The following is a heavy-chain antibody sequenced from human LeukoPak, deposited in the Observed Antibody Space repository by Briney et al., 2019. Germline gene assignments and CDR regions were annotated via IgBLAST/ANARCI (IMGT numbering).Heavy chain of an antibody. CDR1: GFTFSNYA. J-gene: IGHJ6*03. CDR2: ISGRAVST. V-gene: IGHV3-23*01. D-gene: IGHD1-7*01. Sequence: QPGGSLRLSCAAAGFTFSNYAMTSVRQAPGEGLEWVSGISGRAVSTYYAESVKGRFTISRDNSKSTLYLQMNSLRAEDTAVYYCAKLGGPYNWDYTGLNYMDVWGKGTTFTVSS. CDR3: AKLGGPYNWDYTGLNYMDV.